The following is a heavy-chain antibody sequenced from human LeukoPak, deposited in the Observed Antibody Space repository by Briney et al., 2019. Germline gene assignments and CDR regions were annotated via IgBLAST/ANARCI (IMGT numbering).Heavy chain of an antibody. D-gene: IGHD1-26*01. CDR3: ARGLYWELLPAY. J-gene: IGHJ4*02. Sequence: SETLSLTCAVYGGSFSGYYWSWIRQPPGKGLEWIGEINHSGSTNYNPSLKSRVTISVDTSKNQFSLKLSSVTAADTAVYYCARGLYWELLPAYWGREPWSPSPQ. CDR2: INHSGST. CDR1: GGSFSGYY. V-gene: IGHV4-34*01.